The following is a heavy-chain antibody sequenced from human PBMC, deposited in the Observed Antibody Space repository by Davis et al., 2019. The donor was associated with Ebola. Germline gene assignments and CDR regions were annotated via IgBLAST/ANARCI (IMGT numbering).Heavy chain of an antibody. V-gene: IGHV1-2*06. D-gene: IGHD2-15*01. Sequence: AASVKVSCKASGYTFTGYYMHWVRQAPGQGLEWMGRINPNSGGTNYAQKLQGRVTMTTDTSTSTAYMELSSLRSEDTAVYYCARAPMTGYCSGGSCLGYYYGMDVWGKGTTVTVSS. CDR2: INPNSGGT. CDR3: ARAPMTGYCSGGSCLGYYYGMDV. CDR1: GYTFTGYY. J-gene: IGHJ6*04.